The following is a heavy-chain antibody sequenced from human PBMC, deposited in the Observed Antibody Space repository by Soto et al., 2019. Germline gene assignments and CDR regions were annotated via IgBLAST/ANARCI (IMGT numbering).Heavy chain of an antibody. J-gene: IGHJ5*02. Sequence: AETLSRTCIVCGGSLSSYDWIFSRHLPLKRREWIPYTSYTGNTNYTPSFQSRVTISLATSKNHLCLKLTSMTAAATAVYYCARDMHAGFTHYCDPWGKGNLVTVSS. D-gene: IGHD1-26*01. CDR1: GGSLSSYD. V-gene: IGHV4-59*01. CDR3: ARDMHAGFTHYCDP. CDR2: TSYTGNT.